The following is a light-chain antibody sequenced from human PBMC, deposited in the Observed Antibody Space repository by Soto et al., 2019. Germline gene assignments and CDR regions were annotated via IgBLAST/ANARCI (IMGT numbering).Light chain of an antibody. J-gene: IGLJ2*01. CDR1: SSDVGSYTR. Sequence: QSALTQPASVSVSPGQSITISCTGTSSDVGSYTRVSWYQQHPGKAPKLMISQVTNRPSGVSNRFSGSKSGNTASLTISGLQAEDEADYYCSSFTSNYTLEVFGGGTKLTVL. CDR2: QVT. CDR3: SSFTSNYTLEV. V-gene: IGLV2-14*01.